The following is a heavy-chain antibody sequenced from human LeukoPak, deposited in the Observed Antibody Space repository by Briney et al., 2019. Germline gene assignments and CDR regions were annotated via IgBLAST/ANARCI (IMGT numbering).Heavy chain of an antibody. CDR1: GFSFSDYA. CDR3: AKDGESGIQYTQGYFDY. Sequence: GGSLRLSCAASGFSFSDYAIYWVRQTPGKGLEWVAFIRYDGSNTIYADSVKGRLPISRDNSYNTVYLQMTGLRAEDTAVCYCAKDGESGIQYTQGYFDYWGQGTLVTVSS. CDR2: IRYDGSNT. J-gene: IGHJ4*02. D-gene: IGHD1-1*01. V-gene: IGHV3-30*02.